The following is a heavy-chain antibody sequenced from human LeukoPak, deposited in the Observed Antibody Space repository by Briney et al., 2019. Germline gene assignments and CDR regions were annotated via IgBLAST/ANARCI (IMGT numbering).Heavy chain of an antibody. V-gene: IGHV4-4*07. CDR2: IYTSGST. J-gene: IGHJ4*02. CDR1: GGSISSYY. D-gene: IGHD6-19*01. CDR3: AREYTGYSSGWGLDY. Sequence: SETLSLTCTVSGGSISSYYWSWIRQPAGKGLEWIGRIYTSGSTNYNPSLKSRVTVSVDTSKNQFSLKLSSVTAADTAVYYCAREYTGYSSGWGLDYWGQGTLVTVSS.